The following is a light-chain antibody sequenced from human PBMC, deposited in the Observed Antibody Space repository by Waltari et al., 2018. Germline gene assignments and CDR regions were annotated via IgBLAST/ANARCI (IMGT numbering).Light chain of an antibody. CDR1: GSDIGYYNF. Sequence: QSALAQSASVSGSPGQSITISCTGTGSDIGYYNFVSWYQQHPGKAPKLLIFDVSRWSSGVSHRFSGSKSGNPASLTISGLQAEDEADYYCSSYTSTNTIIFGGGTKVTVL. CDR2: DVS. J-gene: IGLJ2*01. CDR3: SSYTSTNTII. V-gene: IGLV2-14*03.